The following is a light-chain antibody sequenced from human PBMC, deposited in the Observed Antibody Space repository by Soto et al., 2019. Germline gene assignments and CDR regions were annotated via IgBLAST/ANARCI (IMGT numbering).Light chain of an antibody. CDR2: AAS. Sequence: DIQMTQSPSSLSESVGDRVTITCRASQSISSYLNWYQQKPGKAPKLLIYAASSLQSGVPSRFSGSGSGTDFTLTISSLQPEDFATYYCQQSYSTSVTFGQGTKVEIK. J-gene: IGKJ1*01. V-gene: IGKV1-39*01. CDR1: QSISSY. CDR3: QQSYSTSVT.